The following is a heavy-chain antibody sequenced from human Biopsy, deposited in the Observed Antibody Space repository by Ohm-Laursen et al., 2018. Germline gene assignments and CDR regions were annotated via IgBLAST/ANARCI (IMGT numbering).Heavy chain of an antibody. J-gene: IGHJ4*02. D-gene: IGHD2-21*02. CDR1: GGSISSYY. Sequence: SETLSLTCTVSGGSISSYYWNWIRQPPGKGLKWIGYIYYSGTTDYSPSLKSRVTISIDKSKNQFFLKLSSVTAEDTAAYYCARDDAVTVIRGLYYWGQGALVTVSS. V-gene: IGHV4-59*01. CDR2: IYYSGTT. CDR3: ARDDAVTVIRGLYY.